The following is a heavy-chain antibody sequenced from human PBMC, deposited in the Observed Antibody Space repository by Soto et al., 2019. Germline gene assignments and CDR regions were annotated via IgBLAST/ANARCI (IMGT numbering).Heavy chain of an antibody. CDR1: GGSISSSSYY. D-gene: IGHD2-2*01. Sequence: SETLSLTCTVSGGSISSSSYYWGWIRQPPGKGLEWIGSIYYSGSTYYNPSLKSRVTISVDTSKNQFSLKLSSVTAADTAVYYCARRSGYCSSTSCLWGYWFDPWGQGTLVTVSS. CDR2: IYYSGST. V-gene: IGHV4-39*01. J-gene: IGHJ5*02. CDR3: ARRSGYCSSTSCLWGYWFDP.